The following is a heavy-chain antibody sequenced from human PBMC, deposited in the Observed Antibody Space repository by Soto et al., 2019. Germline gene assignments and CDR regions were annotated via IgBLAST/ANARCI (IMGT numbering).Heavy chain of an antibody. CDR3: ARGEYSSTPGTLDV. CDR2: IIPFFKAT. V-gene: IGHV1-69*01. D-gene: IGHD6-13*01. J-gene: IGHJ6*02. Sequence: QVQLVQSGAEVKMPESSVQVSCKASGGTFTSHAISWVRQAPGQGLEWMGVIIPFFKATNYAQKFQGRVTITADDSMTTVYMDLYSLTSDDTAIYYCARGEYSSTPGTLDVWGPGTTVTVSS. CDR1: GGTFTSHA.